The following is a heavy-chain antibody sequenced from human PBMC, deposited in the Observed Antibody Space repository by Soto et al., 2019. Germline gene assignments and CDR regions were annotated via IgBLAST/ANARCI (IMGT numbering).Heavy chain of an antibody. CDR1: GFSLSTSGVG. J-gene: IGHJ3*02. CDR2: IYWSGDE. V-gene: IGHV2-5*01. D-gene: IGHD1-1*01. Sequence: QGTLKESGPTLVKPTQTLTLTCSFSGFSLSTSGVGVGWIRQSPGKAPEWLALIYWSGDEHYRPSLKSRLSIIKDTSKNHVVLIMSDMDPVDTATYYCARGLATVPVFAFDIWGQGTMVTVSS. CDR3: ARGLATVPVFAFDI.